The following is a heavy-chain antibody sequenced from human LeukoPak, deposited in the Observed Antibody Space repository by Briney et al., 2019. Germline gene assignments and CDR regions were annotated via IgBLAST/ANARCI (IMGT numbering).Heavy chain of an antibody. CDR2: ISDYSGNT. Sequence: ASVKVSCKASGYTFSSYGISWVRQAPGQGLEWMGWISDYSGNTNYRPKLQGRVTMTTDTSKSTAYMDLRSLGFYDTAIYYCARDSPDGSGTYYNDSPDYWGQGTLVTVSS. CDR3: ARDSPDGSGTYYNDSPDY. V-gene: IGHV1-18*01. J-gene: IGHJ4*02. D-gene: IGHD3-10*01. CDR1: GYTFSSYG.